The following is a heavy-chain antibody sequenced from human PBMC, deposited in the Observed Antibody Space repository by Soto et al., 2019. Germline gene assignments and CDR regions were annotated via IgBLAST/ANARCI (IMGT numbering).Heavy chain of an antibody. CDR2: INHSGST. Sequence: PSETLSLTCAVYGGSFSGYYWSWIRQPPGKGLEWIGEINHSGSTNYNPSLKSRVTISVDTSKNRFSLKLSSVTAADTAVYYCARGPYRKLDYWGQGTLVTVSS. V-gene: IGHV4-34*01. J-gene: IGHJ4*02. CDR1: GGSFSGYY. CDR3: ARGPYRKLDY.